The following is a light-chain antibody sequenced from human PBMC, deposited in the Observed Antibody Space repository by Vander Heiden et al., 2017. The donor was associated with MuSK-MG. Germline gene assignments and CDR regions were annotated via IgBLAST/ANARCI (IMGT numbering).Light chain of an antibody. V-gene: IGKV1-39*01. J-gene: IGKJ2*01. Sequence: DIQMTQSPSSLSASVGDRVTITCRASQSISSYLNWYQQKPGKAPKLLIYAASSLQSGVPSRFSGSGSATDFTLTISRLQPEDFATYYCQQSDSTPITFGQGTKLEIK. CDR2: AAS. CDR1: QSISSY. CDR3: QQSDSTPIT.